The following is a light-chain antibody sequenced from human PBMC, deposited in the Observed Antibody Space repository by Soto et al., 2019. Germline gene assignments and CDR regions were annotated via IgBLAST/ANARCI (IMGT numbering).Light chain of an antibody. CDR1: SSNIGAGYD. CDR3: QSFDSSLTGWV. CDR2: DNN. J-gene: IGLJ1*01. Sequence: QSVLTQPPSVPGAPGQRVTISCTGSSSNIGAGYDVHWYQQLPGTAPKLLIYDNNNRPSGVPDRFSGSKSGTSASLAITGLQAEDEADYYCQSFDSSLTGWVFGTGTKVTVL. V-gene: IGLV1-40*01.